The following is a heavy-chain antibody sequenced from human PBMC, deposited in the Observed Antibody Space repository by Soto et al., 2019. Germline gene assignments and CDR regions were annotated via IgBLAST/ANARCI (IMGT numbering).Heavy chain of an antibody. J-gene: IGHJ4*02. V-gene: IGHV3-21*06. D-gene: IGHD6-19*01. CDR1: GFTFRIHS. Sequence: EVQLVESGGGLVKPGGSLRLSCAASGFTFRIHSMNWVRQAPGKGLEWVASISQSGSFIYYADSVKGRFNISRDAAKNSLFLQMNSLRAEDTAVYYCARYTTDWVVGYWGQGTLFTVSS. CDR2: ISQSGSFI. CDR3: ARYTTDWVVGY.